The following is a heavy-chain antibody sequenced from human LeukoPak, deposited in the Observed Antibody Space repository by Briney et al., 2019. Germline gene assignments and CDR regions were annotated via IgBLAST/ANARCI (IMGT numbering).Heavy chain of an antibody. Sequence: ASVYDSRKASGYTFTGYNIYWVRQAPGQGLEWMGWIYPKTGRTSYAQKFQGRVTMTRDTSISTAYMELIGLRSDDTAVYYCAGPWDQVGFDPWGQGTLVSVSS. CDR1: GYTFTGYN. CDR3: AGPWDQVGFDP. J-gene: IGHJ5*02. D-gene: IGHD1-26*01. CDR2: IYPKTGRT. V-gene: IGHV1-2*02.